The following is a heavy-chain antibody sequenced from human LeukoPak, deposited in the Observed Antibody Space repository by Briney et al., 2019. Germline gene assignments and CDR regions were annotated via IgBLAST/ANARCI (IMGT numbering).Heavy chain of an antibody. CDR3: ARDGRIIVANGGGFDY. J-gene: IGHJ4*02. D-gene: IGHD5-12*01. V-gene: IGHV1-69*13. CDR2: IIPIFGTA. CDR1: GGTFSSYA. Sequence: ASVKVSCKASGGTFSSYAISWVRQAPGQGLEWMGGIIPIFGTANYAQKFQGRVTITADESTSTAYMELSSLRSEDTAVYYCARDGRIIVANGGGFDYWGQGTLVTVSS.